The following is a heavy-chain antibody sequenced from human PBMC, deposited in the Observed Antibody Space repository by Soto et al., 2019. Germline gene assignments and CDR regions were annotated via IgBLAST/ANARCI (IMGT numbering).Heavy chain of an antibody. D-gene: IGHD6-6*01. V-gene: IGHV4-31*03. J-gene: IGHJ5*02. CDR3: ARVGSINWFDP. CDR2: IYYSGST. CDR1: GGSISSSGSISSGGYY. Sequence: PSETLSLTCTVSGGSISSSGSISSGGYYWNWIRQHPGKGLEWIGYIYYSGSTYYNPSLKSRVTISVDTSKNQFSLKLSSVTAADTAVYYCARVGSINWFDPWGQGTLVTV.